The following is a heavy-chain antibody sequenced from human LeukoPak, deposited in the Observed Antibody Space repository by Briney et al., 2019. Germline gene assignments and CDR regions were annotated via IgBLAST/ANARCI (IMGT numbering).Heavy chain of an antibody. CDR2: IYYSGST. J-gene: IGHJ5*02. Sequence: PSETLSLTCTVSGGSITPYYWSWIRQPPGKGLEWIGYIYYSGSTNYNPSLQSRVTMSVDTSKSQFSLKLYSVTAADTAVYYCARGNGWYFGQTRSEQNWFDPWGQGTLVTVSS. CDR3: ARGNGWYFGQTRSEQNWFDP. V-gene: IGHV4-59*01. D-gene: IGHD6-19*01. CDR1: GGSITPYY.